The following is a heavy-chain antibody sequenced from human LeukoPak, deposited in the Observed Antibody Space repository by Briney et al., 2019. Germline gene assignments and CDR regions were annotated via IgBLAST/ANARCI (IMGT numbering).Heavy chain of an antibody. J-gene: IGHJ4*02. Sequence: ASVKVSCKASGYTFTSYYIHWVRQAPGQRLEGMGIINPSGGSTSYAQKFQGRVTMTRDTSTSTVYMELSSLRSEDTAVYYCARASSGGDYVWYFDYWGQGTLVTVSS. CDR1: GYTFTSYY. CDR3: ARASSGGDYVWYFDY. D-gene: IGHD4-17*01. V-gene: IGHV1-46*01. CDR2: INPSGGST.